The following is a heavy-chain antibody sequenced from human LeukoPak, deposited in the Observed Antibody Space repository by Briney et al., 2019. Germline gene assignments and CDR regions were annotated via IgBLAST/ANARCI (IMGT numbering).Heavy chain of an antibody. D-gene: IGHD2-15*01. CDR2: INAGNGNT. CDR3: ARGVAIREYYFDY. V-gene: IGHV1-3*03. J-gene: IGHJ4*02. CDR1: GYTFTNYA. Sequence: GASVTVSCKASGYTFTNYAMHWVRQAPGQRLEWMGWINAGNGNTKYSQEFQGRVTITRDTSASTAYMELSSLRSEDMAVYYCARGVAIREYYFDYWGQGTLVTVSS.